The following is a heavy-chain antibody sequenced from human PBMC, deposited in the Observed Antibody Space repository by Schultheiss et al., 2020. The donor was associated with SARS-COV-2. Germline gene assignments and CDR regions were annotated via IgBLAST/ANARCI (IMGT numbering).Heavy chain of an antibody. CDR2: INHSGST. D-gene: IGHD3-10*01. CDR1: GGSFSGYY. V-gene: IGHV4-34*01. J-gene: IGHJ3*02. CDR3: ATGSGGI. Sequence: SETLSLTCAVYGGSFSGYYWSWIRQPPGKGLEWIGEINHSGSTNYNPSLKSRVTISVDTSKNQFSLKLSSVTAADTAVYYCATGSGGIWGQGTMVTVSS.